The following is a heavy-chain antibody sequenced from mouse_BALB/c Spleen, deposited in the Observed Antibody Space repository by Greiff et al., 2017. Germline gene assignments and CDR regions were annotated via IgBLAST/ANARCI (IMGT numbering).Heavy chain of an antibody. Sequence: EVNVVESGGGLVQPGGSLRLSCATSGFTFSDFYMEWVRQPPGKRLEWIAASRNKANDYTTEYSASVKGRFIVSRDTSRSLLYLQMNALRAEDTANYYCARDDGIYYYAMDYWGQGTSVTVSA. D-gene: IGHD2-1*01. J-gene: IGHJ4*01. CDR3: ARDDGIYYYAMDY. CDR2: SRNKANDYTT. V-gene: IGHV7-1*02. CDR1: GFTFSDFY.